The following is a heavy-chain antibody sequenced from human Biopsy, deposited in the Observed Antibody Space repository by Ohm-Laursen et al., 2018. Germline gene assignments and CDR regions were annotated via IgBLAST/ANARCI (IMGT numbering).Heavy chain of an antibody. J-gene: IGHJ4*02. CDR1: GYTLTELS. Sequence: EASVKVSCKVSGYTLTELSMHWVRQAPGRGLEWMGGFAPENGKTIYAQKFQGRVTMTEDTSTDTAYMELSSLRSEDTAVYYCAADINVWNVNYWGQGTLVTVSS. CDR2: FAPENGKT. V-gene: IGHV1-24*01. D-gene: IGHD1-1*01. CDR3: AADINVWNVNY.